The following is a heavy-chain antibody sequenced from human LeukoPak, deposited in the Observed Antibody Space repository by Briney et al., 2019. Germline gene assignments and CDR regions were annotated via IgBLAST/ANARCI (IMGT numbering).Heavy chain of an antibody. CDR1: GGSVYSGTYF. J-gene: IGHJ4*02. CDR2: VYYSGST. Sequence: SETLSLTCIVSGGSVYSGTYFWSWVRQPPGKGLEWIGYVYYSGSTSYNPSLKSRVTISLDTSKNQFSLRLSSVTAADTAVYYCARIKSSGWYYDYWGQGTLVTVSS. V-gene: IGHV4-61*01. CDR3: ARIKSSGWYYDY. D-gene: IGHD6-19*01.